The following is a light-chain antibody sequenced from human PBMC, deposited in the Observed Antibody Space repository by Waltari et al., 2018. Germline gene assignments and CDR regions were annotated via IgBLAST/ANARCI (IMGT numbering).Light chain of an antibody. Sequence: QSVLTQPPSASGTPGQRVTVSCSGSSSNIGSTYVYWYQQLPGTAPRLLIYRNNQRPAGVPDRFSGSKSGTSASLAISGLRSEDEADYYCATWDDSRSAWVFGGGTKLTVL. CDR3: ATWDDSRSAWV. V-gene: IGLV1-47*01. J-gene: IGLJ3*02. CDR2: RNN. CDR1: SSNIGSTY.